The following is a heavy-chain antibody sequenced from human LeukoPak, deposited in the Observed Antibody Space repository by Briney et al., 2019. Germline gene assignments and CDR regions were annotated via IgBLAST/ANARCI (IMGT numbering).Heavy chain of an antibody. Sequence: ASVKVSCKASGYTFTSYDINWVRQATGHGLEWMGWINPNSGGTNYAQKLQGRVTMTTDTSTSTAYMELRSLRSDDTAVYYCARGVSGSSWFRFDYWGQGTLVTVSS. CDR2: INPNSGGT. J-gene: IGHJ4*02. CDR1: GYTFTSYD. D-gene: IGHD6-13*01. CDR3: ARGVSGSSWFRFDY. V-gene: IGHV1-18*01.